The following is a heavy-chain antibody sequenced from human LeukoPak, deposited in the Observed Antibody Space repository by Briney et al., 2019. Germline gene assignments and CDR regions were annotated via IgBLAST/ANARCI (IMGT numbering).Heavy chain of an antibody. V-gene: IGHV1-2*02. D-gene: IGHD2-2*01. CDR2: INPNSGGT. Sequence: GASVKVSCKASGYTFIGYYMHWVRQAPGQGLEWMGWINPNSGGTNYAQKFQGRVTMTRDTSMSTAYMELSRLRSDDTAVYYCARASGYCSSTSCQWDAFDIWGQGTMVTVSS. CDR1: GYTFIGYY. CDR3: ARASGYCSSTSCQWDAFDI. J-gene: IGHJ3*02.